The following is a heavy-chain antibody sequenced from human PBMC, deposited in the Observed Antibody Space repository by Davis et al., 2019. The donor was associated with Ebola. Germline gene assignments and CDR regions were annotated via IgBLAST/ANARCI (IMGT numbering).Heavy chain of an antibody. D-gene: IGHD6-19*01. Sequence: GESLKISCAASGFTFSSYAMHWVRQAPGKGLEWVAVISYDGSNKYYADSVKGRFTISRDNSKNTLYLQMNSLRAEDTAVYYCARAVAGLDYWGQGTLVTVSS. CDR3: ARAVAGLDY. CDR1: GFTFSSYA. V-gene: IGHV3-30-3*01. J-gene: IGHJ4*02. CDR2: ISYDGSNK.